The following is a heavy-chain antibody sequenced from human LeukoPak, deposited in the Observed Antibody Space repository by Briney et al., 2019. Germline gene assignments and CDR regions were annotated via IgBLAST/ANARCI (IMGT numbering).Heavy chain of an antibody. CDR2: IYYSGST. D-gene: IGHD6-19*01. Sequence: PSETLSLTCTVSGGSISSYYWSWIRQPPGKGLEWIGYIYYSGSTNYNPSLKSRVTISVDTSKNQFSLKLSSVTAADTAVYYCARGQSSGWFFDYWAREPWSPSPQ. J-gene: IGHJ4*02. V-gene: IGHV4-59*01. CDR3: ARGQSSGWFFDY. CDR1: GGSISSYY.